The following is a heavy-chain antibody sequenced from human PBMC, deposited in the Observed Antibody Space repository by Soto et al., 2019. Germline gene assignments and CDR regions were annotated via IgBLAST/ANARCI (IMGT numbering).Heavy chain of an antibody. J-gene: IGHJ4*02. Sequence: QVQLVQSGTEERKPGASVKVSCKALGYTFSTYAMHWVRRAPGQSLEWMGWFNGGNGNIKYSQKFEGRVTITTDTAASTAYMELNMLRFEDTAVYYCARGNVRGGCLDYWGQGTLVSVSS. V-gene: IGHV1-3*05. D-gene: IGHD3-10*01. CDR1: GYTFSTYA. CDR2: FNGGNGNI. CDR3: ARGNVRGGCLDY.